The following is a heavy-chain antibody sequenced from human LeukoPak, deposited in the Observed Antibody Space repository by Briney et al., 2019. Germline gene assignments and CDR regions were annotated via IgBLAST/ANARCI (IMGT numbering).Heavy chain of an antibody. V-gene: IGHV1-69*06. Sequence: SVKVSCKASGGTFSSYAISWVRQAPGQGLEWMGGIIPIFGTANYAQKFQGRVTITADKSTSTAYMELSSLRSEDTAVYYCARERIAARPGALDYWGQGTLVTVSS. CDR2: IIPIFGTA. CDR3: ARERIAARPGALDY. D-gene: IGHD6-6*01. J-gene: IGHJ4*02. CDR1: GGTFSSYA.